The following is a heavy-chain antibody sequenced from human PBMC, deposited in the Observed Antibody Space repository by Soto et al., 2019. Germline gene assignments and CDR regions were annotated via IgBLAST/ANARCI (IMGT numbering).Heavy chain of an antibody. Sequence: EVQLLESGGGLVQPGGSLRLSCAASGFTFSSYAMSWVRQAPGKGLEWVSAISGSGGSTYYADSVKGRFTISRDNSKNTLYLQMNSLRAEDTAVYYCAKVTGLIVRGVTNYGMDVWGQGTTVTVSS. CDR2: ISGSGGST. CDR3: AKVTGLIVRGVTNYGMDV. CDR1: GFTFSSYA. V-gene: IGHV3-23*01. D-gene: IGHD3-10*01. J-gene: IGHJ6*02.